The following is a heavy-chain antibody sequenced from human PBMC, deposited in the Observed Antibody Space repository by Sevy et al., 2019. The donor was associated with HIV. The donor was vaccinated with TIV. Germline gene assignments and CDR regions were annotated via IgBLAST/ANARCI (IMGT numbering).Heavy chain of an antibody. CDR2: TFQSGPP. CDR3: ARGRVGDSSSWYGAFDV. J-gene: IGHJ3*01. Sequence: SKTLSLTCAVSGGSINSGAYPWSWFGKPQGKALEWIASTFQSGPPSYIPSPQSRAGISVDMSKNQFSLNLRSVTAADTAVYYCARGRVGDSSSWYGAFDVWGQGTMVTVSS. D-gene: IGHD6-13*01. V-gene: IGHV4-30-2*01. CDR1: GGSINSGAYP.